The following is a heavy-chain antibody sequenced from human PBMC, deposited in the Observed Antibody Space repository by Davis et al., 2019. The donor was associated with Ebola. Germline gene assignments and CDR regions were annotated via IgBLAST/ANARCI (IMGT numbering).Heavy chain of an antibody. J-gene: IGHJ5*02. CDR3: ARWSTMVRGEGWFDP. CDR1: GYTFTSSG. D-gene: IGHD3-10*01. Sequence: ASVKVSCKASGYTFTSSGISWVRQAPGQGLEWMGWISAYNGNTNYAQKLQGRVTMTTDTSTSTAYMDMRSLRSDDTAVYYCARWSTMVRGEGWFDPWGQGTLVTVSA. CDR2: ISAYNGNT. V-gene: IGHV1-18*01.